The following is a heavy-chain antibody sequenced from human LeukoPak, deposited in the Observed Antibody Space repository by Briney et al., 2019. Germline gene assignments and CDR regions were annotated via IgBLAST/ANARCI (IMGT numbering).Heavy chain of an antibody. Sequence: KPSETLSLTCTVSGGSISSYYWSWIRQPPGKGLEWIGYIYYSGSTNYNPSLKSRVTISVDTSKNQFSLKLSSVTAADTAVYYCARAPVDCGGDCYGPFDYWAREPWSPSPQ. CDR2: IYYSGST. J-gene: IGHJ4*02. D-gene: IGHD2-21*02. V-gene: IGHV4-59*01. CDR1: GGSISSYY. CDR3: ARAPVDCGGDCYGPFDY.